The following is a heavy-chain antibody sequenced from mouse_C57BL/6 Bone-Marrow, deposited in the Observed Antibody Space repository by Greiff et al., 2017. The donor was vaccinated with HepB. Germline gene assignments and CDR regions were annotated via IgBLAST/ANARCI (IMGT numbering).Heavy chain of an antibody. CDR3: ARERRAWFAY. CDR2: IDPEDGET. V-gene: IGHV14-2*01. J-gene: IGHJ3*01. Sequence: DVHLVESGAELVKPGASVKLSCTASGFNIKDYYMHWVKQRTEQGLEWIGRIDPEDGETKYAPKFQGKATITADTSSKPAYLQLSSLTSEDTAVYYCARERRAWFAYWGQGTLVTVSA. CDR1: GFNIKDYY.